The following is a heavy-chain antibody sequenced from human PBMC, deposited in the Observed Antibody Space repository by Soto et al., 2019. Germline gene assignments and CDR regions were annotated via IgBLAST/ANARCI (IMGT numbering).Heavy chain of an antibody. D-gene: IGHD3-10*01. J-gene: IGHJ6*01. CDR2: ISGSGGST. CDR3: ANLGHYYGSGSSPWDYYYYYYGMDV. V-gene: IGHV3-23*01. CDR1: GFTFSSYA. Sequence: GGSLRLSCAASGFTFSSYAMSWVRQAPGKGLEWVSAISGSGGSTYYADSVKGRFTISRDNSKNTLYLQMNSLRAEDTAVYYCANLGHYYGSGSSPWDYYYYYYGMDVWGQGTTVTVSS.